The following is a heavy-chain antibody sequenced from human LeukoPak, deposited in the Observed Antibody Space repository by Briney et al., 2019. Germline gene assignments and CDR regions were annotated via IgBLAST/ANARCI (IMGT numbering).Heavy chain of an antibody. J-gene: IGHJ4*02. D-gene: IGHD6-13*01. CDR1: GFTFSSYA. Sequence: GGSLRLSCAASGFTFSSYAMTWVRQAPGKGLEWVSTISISGRDTYYADSVKGRFTISRDNSQNTLFLQMNSLRAEDTAVYYCAKVAAAAGLDFWGQGTLVTVSS. V-gene: IGHV3-23*01. CDR3: AKVAAAAGLDF. CDR2: ISISGRDT.